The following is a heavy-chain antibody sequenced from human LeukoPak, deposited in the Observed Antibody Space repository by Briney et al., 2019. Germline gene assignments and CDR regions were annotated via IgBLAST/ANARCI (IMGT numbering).Heavy chain of an antibody. CDR2: IRQDGNEI. CDR1: GFSFRNSW. J-gene: IGHJ5*02. CDR3: ATLNWDDGVVSGFDR. Sequence: GGSLRLSCAAPGFSFRNSWMSWVRQAPGKGLEWVANIRQDGNEIYYMDSVKGRFTISRDNAKKSLYLQMNLPRAEDTAVYYCATLNWDDGVVSGFDRWGQGILVTVSS. V-gene: IGHV3-7*01. D-gene: IGHD2-2*01.